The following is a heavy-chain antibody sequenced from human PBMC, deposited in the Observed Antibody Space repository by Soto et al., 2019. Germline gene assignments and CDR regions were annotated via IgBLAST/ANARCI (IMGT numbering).Heavy chain of an antibody. D-gene: IGHD2-8*02. CDR3: ARDPGGYPLGIFNI. Sequence: PGGSLRLSCAASGFTFSYYAMHWVRQAPGKGLEWMAVISDNGNTKYLADSVKGRFTISRDTSKNTLYLQMSSLRVEDTAMYYCARDPGGYPLGIFNIWGQGTRVTVSS. V-gene: IGHV3-30-3*01. CDR1: GFTFSYYA. CDR2: ISDNGNTK. J-gene: IGHJ3*02.